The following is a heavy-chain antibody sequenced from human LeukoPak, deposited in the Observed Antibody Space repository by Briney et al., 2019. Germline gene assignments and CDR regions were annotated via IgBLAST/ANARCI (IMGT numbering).Heavy chain of an antibody. V-gene: IGHV1-2*02. D-gene: IGHD3-9*01. Sequence: ASVKVSCKASGYTFTSYGIGWVRQAPGQGLEWMGWINPNSGGTNYAQKFQGRVTMTRDTSISTAYMELSRLRSDDTAVYYCARGWLTGYYRAIATRDPNNEYFQHWGQGTLVTVSS. CDR1: GYTFTSYG. CDR2: INPNSGGT. CDR3: ARGWLTGYYRAIATRDPNNEYFQH. J-gene: IGHJ1*01.